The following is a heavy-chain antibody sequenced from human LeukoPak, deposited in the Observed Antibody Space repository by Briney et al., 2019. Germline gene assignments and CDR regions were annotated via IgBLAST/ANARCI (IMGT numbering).Heavy chain of an antibody. V-gene: IGHV3-73*01. CDR1: GFTFSGSA. D-gene: IGHD5-24*01. CDR2: IRSKANSYAT. CDR3: TTAEMATIL. J-gene: IGHJ4*02. Sequence: GGSPKLSCAASGFTFSGSAMHWVRQASGKGLEWVGRIRSKANSYATAYAASVKGRFTISRDDSKNTAYLQMNSLKTEDTAVYYCTTAEMATILWGQGTLVTVSS.